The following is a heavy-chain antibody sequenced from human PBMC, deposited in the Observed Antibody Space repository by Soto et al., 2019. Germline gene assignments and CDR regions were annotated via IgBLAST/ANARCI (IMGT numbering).Heavy chain of an antibody. D-gene: IGHD6-13*01. Sequence: HPGGSLRLSCVASGLPSTGFEMNWVRQAPGKGLEWVAVISYDGSNKYYADSVKGRFTISRDNSKNTLYLQMNSLRAEDTAVYYCARDSSSWYYGMDVWGQGTTVTVSS. CDR3: ARDSSSWYYGMDV. J-gene: IGHJ6*02. CDR1: GLPSTGFE. V-gene: IGHV3-30-3*01. CDR2: ISYDGSNK.